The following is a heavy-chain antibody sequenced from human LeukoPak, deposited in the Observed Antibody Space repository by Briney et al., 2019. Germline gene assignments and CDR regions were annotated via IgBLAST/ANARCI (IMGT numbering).Heavy chain of an antibody. CDR2: IYYSGST. J-gene: IGHJ4*02. Sequence: PSETLSLTCTVSGGSISSYYWGWIRQPPGKGLEWIGYIYYSGSTNYNPSLKSRVTISVDTSKNQFSLKLSSVTAADTAVYYCARAFCSGGSCYSGPPFDYWGRGTLVTVSS. CDR1: GGSISSYY. V-gene: IGHV4-59*01. CDR3: ARAFCSGGSCYSGPPFDY. D-gene: IGHD2-15*01.